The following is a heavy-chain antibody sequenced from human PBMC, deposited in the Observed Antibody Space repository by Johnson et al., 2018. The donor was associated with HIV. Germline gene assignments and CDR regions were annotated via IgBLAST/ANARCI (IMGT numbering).Heavy chain of an antibody. V-gene: IGHV3-7*05. D-gene: IGHD1-26*01. CDR3: ARTSEWATYQDAFDI. J-gene: IGHJ3*02. Sequence: VQLVESGGGLVQPGGSLRLSCEASGFTFSSYWMSWVRQAPGKGLEWVANIKQDGSEKYYVDSVKGRFTISRDNAKNLLYLQRNSLRAEDTAVFYCARTSEWATYQDAFDIWGQGTMVSVSS. CDR1: GFTFSSYW. CDR2: IKQDGSEK.